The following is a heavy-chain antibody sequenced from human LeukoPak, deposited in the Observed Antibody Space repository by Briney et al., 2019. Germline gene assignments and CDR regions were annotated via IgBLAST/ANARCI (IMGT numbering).Heavy chain of an antibody. Sequence: SETLSLTCAVSGGSISSGGYSWSWIRQPPGKGLEWIGYIYHSGSTYYNPSLKSRVTISVDRSKNQFSLKLSSVTAADTAVYYCARFSNDHGVKFDYWGQGTLVTVSS. CDR3: ARFSNDHGVKFDY. CDR1: GGSISSGGYS. V-gene: IGHV4-30-2*01. D-gene: IGHD4-17*01. CDR2: IYHSGST. J-gene: IGHJ4*02.